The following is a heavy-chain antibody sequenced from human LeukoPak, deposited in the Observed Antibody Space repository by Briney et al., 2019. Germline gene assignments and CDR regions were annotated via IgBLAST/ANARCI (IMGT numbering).Heavy chain of an antibody. CDR1: GYTFTSYG. J-gene: IGHJ4*02. CDR2: ISAYNANT. CDR3: VRDRYGDAGIDY. Sequence: ASVKVSCKASGYTFTSYGLSWVRQAPGQGFEWMGWISAYNANTNYAQKLQGRVTMTTDTSTSTAYMELRSLRSVDTAVYYCVRDRYGDAGIDYWGQGTLVTVSS. V-gene: IGHV1-18*01. D-gene: IGHD4-17*01.